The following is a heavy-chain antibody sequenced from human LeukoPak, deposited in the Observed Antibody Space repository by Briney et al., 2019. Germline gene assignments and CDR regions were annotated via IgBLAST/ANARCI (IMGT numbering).Heavy chain of an antibody. CDR3: AKTTVGYSSGRYPGWPADC. Sequence: GGSLRLSCEASGFTFNTYAIYWVRQAPGKGLEWVSGICGSGGCTYYADSVKGRFTISRDNSKNTVYLQMNSLTADNTAVYYCAKTTVGYSSGRYPGWPADCWGQGTLVTVSS. D-gene: IGHD6-19*01. CDR1: GFTFNTYA. CDR2: ICGSGGCT. J-gene: IGHJ4*02. V-gene: IGHV3-23*01.